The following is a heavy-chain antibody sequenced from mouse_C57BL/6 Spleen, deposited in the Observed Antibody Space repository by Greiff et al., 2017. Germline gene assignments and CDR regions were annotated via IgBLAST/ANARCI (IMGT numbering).Heavy chain of an antibody. D-gene: IGHD1-1*01. J-gene: IGHJ2*01. Sequence: QVQLQQPGAELVKPGASVKLSCKASGYTFTSYWMHWVKQRPGQGLEWIGMIHPNSGSTNYNEKFKSKATLTVDTSSSTAYMQLSSLTSEDSAVYYCARYYYGSEGLDYWGQGTPLTVSS. CDR3: ARYYYGSEGLDY. CDR2: IHPNSGST. V-gene: IGHV1-64*01. CDR1: GYTFTSYW.